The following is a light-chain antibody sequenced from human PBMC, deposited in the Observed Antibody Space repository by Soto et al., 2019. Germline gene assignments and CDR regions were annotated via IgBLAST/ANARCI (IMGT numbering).Light chain of an antibody. Sequence: EIVLTQSPGTLSLSPRERATLSCRASQSVSSSYLAWYQQKPGQAPRLLIYGASSRATGIPDRFSGSGSVTDLILTISILEPEDFVVYYCQQYGSSLFTFGPGTKVDIK. CDR1: QSVSSSY. CDR2: GAS. CDR3: QQYGSSLFT. V-gene: IGKV3-20*01. J-gene: IGKJ3*01.